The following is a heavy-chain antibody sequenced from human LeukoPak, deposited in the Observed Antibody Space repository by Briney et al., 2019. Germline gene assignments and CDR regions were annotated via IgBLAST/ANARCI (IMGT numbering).Heavy chain of an antibody. D-gene: IGHD6-19*01. CDR1: GGSISSSSYY. J-gene: IGHJ5*02. CDR3: ARCETGLAVAAGWFDP. CDR2: IYYSGST. Sequence: PSETLSLTCTVSGGSISSSSYYWGWIRQPPGTGLEWIGSIYYSGSTYYNPSLKSRVTISVDTSKNQFSLKLSSVTAADTAVYYCARCETGLAVAAGWFDPWGQGTLVTVSS. V-gene: IGHV4-39*07.